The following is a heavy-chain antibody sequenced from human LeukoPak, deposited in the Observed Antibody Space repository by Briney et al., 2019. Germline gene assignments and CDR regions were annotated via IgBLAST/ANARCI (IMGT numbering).Heavy chain of an antibody. V-gene: IGHV4-4*07. Sequence: PSETLSLTCTVSGGSISSYYWGWIRQPAGKGLEWIGRIYTSGSTNYNPSLKSRVTMSVDTSKNQFSLKLSSVTAADTAVYYCARDYYDSSGYYFHFDYWGQGTLVTVSS. D-gene: IGHD3-22*01. J-gene: IGHJ4*02. CDR2: IYTSGST. CDR1: GGSISSYY. CDR3: ARDYYDSSGYYFHFDY.